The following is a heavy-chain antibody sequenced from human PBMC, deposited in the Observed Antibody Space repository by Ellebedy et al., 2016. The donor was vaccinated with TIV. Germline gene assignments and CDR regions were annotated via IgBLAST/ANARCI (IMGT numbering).Heavy chain of an antibody. CDR3: ARGKRQPGASDI. Sequence: GESLTISCAASAYTFSTYWMNWVRPAPGKGPAWVACVHQDGTEKHYMASVKGRFSISRDNADKSLHLKMNSLRAEDTAVYYWARGKRQPGASDIWGQGTMVSVSS. J-gene: IGHJ3*02. D-gene: IGHD1-14*01. CDR2: VHQDGTEK. V-gene: IGHV3-7*03. CDR1: AYTFSTYW.